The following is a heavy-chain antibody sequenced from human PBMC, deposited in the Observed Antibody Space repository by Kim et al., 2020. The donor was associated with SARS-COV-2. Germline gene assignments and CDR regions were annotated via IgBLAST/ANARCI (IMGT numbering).Heavy chain of an antibody. CDR1: GGSFSGYY. J-gene: IGHJ3*02. CDR3: ARGGVARTPGRVGSNAFDI. V-gene: IGHV4-34*01. D-gene: IGHD2-15*01. CDR2: INHSGST. Sequence: SETLSLTCAVYGGSFSGYYWSWIRQPPGKGLEWIGEINHSGSTNYNPSLKSRVTISVDTSKNQFSLKLSSVTAADTAVYYCARGGVARTPGRVGSNAFDIWGQGTMVTVSS.